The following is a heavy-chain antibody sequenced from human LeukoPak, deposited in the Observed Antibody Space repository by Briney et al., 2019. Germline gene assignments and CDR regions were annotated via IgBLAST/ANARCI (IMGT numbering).Heavy chain of an antibody. CDR3: ARGFRAAAVYAFDI. J-gene: IGHJ3*02. V-gene: IGHV3-64D*09. CDR2: MSSSGGKT. CDR1: GFTFSSYA. Sequence: GGSLRLSCSASGFTFSSYAMHWVRQAPGKGLEYVSAMSSSGGKTYYADSMKGRVIISRDNSKNTLYLQLSSLTPEDTAVYYCARGFRAAAVYAFDIWGQGTMVTVSS. D-gene: IGHD6-13*01.